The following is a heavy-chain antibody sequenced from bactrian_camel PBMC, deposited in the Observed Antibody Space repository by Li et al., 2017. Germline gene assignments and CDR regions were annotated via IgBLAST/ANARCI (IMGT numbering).Heavy chain of an antibody. J-gene: IGHJ6*01. Sequence: HVQLVESGGGSVQAGGSLKLSCAVSPYIFTRCGLGWYRQAPGNVRELVSSMDSNGMTDYADSVKGRFAISLDKAKNTMALQMNNLKPEDTAMYYCAAEDGPYPCMTAIQALGVQADFGYWGQGTQVTVS. D-gene: IGHD3*01. V-gene: IGHV3S9*01. CDR1: PYIFTRCG. CDR2: MDSNGMT. CDR3: AAEDGPYPCMTAIQALGVQADFGY.